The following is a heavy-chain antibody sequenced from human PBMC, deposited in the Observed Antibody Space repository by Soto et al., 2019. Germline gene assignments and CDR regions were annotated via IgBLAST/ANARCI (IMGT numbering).Heavy chain of an antibody. CDR3: ARPYCSGGTCYSNGMDV. CDR2: IDPSDSYT. D-gene: IGHD2-15*01. CDR1: GYSFTSYW. Sequence: PGESLKISCKVSGYSFTSYWINWVRQMPGKGLEWMGRIDPSDSYTNYSPSFQGHVTISADKSISTAYLQWSSLKASDTAMYYCARPYCSGGTCYSNGMDVWGQGTTVTVSS. V-gene: IGHV5-10-1*01. J-gene: IGHJ6*02.